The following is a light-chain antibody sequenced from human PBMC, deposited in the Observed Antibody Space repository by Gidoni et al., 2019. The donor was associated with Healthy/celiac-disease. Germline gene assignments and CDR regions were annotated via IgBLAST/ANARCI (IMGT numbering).Light chain of an antibody. CDR2: QDS. J-gene: IGLJ3*02. CDR1: KLGDKY. Sequence: SYELTEPPSVSVAPRQTASITCSGDKLGDKYACWYQQKPGQSPVLVIYQDSKRPSGLPERFSGSNSGNTATLTISGTQAMDEADYYCQAWDSSTAVFGGGTKLTVL. V-gene: IGLV3-1*01. CDR3: QAWDSSTAV.